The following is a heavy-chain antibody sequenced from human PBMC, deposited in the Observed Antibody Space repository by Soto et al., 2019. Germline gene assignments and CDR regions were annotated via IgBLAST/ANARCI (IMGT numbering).Heavy chain of an antibody. CDR3: ARRVSGWFDP. V-gene: IGHV4-59*08. CDR1: DGSISSYY. D-gene: IGHD2-21*01. J-gene: IGHJ5*02. CDR2: VYHSGST. Sequence: SATLSLTCTVSDGSISSYYWSWIRQSPGKGLEWIGHVYHSGSTSYNPSLRSRVTTSIDTSKSQCSLTLSSVTAADTAVYYCARRVSGWFDPWGQGTLVTVSS.